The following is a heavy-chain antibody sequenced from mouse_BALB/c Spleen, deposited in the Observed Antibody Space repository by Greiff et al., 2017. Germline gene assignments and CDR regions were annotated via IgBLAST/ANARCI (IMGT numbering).Heavy chain of an antibody. CDR3: ARQEHYYGPFDY. CDR2: ISSGGSYT. Sequence: EVQGVESGGGLVKPGGSLKLSCAASGFTFSSYAMSWVRQTPEKRLEWVATISSGGSYTYYPDSVKGRFTISRDNAKNTLYLQMSSLRSEDTAMYYCARQEHYYGPFDYWGQGTTLTVSS. D-gene: IGHD1-2*01. J-gene: IGHJ2*01. CDR1: GFTFSSYA. V-gene: IGHV5-9-3*01.